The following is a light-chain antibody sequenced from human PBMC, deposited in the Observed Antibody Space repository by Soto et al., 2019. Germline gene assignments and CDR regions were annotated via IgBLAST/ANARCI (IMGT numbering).Light chain of an antibody. CDR1: RSISTY. J-gene: IGKJ4*02. V-gene: IGKV3-11*01. CDR2: EAL. Sequence: QSPAPLSLSPGARATLSCRASRSISTYLAWYQQKPGQAPRLLIYEALNRATGIPARFSGSGSGTDFNLTIRTLQPEDFALYYCQQRNTWPRTFGGGTKVDIK. CDR3: QQRNTWPRT.